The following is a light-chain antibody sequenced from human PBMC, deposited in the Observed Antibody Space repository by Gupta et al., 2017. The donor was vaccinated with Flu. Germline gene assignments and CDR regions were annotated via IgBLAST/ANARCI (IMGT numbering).Light chain of an antibody. CDR3: QVWDSSSDNSVV. Sequence: SSVLTQPPSASVAPGQTARMTCDGNNIERKSVHWYQQRPGLAPVLVVFDDSDRPSGSPERFAGSNSGNTATLTISRAEGGEEADYYCQVWDSSSDNSVVFGGGTKLTVL. CDR2: DDS. J-gene: IGLJ2*01. V-gene: IGLV3-21*02. CDR1: NIERKS.